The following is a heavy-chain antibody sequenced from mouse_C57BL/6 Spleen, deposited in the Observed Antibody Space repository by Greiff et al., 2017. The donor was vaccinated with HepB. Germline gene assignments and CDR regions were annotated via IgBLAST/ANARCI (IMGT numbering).Heavy chain of an antibody. V-gene: IGHV3-6*01. CDR3: ASITTVVAPYWYFDV. CDR2: ISYDGSN. D-gene: IGHD1-1*01. Sequence: DVQLQESGPGLVKPSQSLSLTCSVTGYSITSGYYWNWIRQFPGNKLEWMGYISYDGSNNYNPSLKNRISITRDTSKNQFSLKLNSVTTEDTATYYGASITTVVAPYWYFDVWGTGTTVTVSS. J-gene: IGHJ1*03. CDR1: GYSITSGYY.